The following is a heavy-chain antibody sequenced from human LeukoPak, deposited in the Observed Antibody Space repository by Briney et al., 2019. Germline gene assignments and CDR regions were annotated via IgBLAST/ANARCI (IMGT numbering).Heavy chain of an antibody. Sequence: PGGSLRLSCAASGFTVSSSYMTWVRQAPDKGLEWVSVIYSGGSTYYADSVKGRFTISRDNSKNTLYLQMNSLRAEDTAVYYCARDGGQRPSGFSTVGLDYWGQGTLVTVSS. CDR3: ARDGGQRPSGFSTVGLDY. V-gene: IGHV3-53*01. D-gene: IGHD3-22*01. CDR2: IYSGGST. CDR1: GFTVSSSY. J-gene: IGHJ4*02.